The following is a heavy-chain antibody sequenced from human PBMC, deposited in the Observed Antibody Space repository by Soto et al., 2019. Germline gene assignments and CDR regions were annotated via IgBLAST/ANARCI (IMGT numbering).Heavy chain of an antibody. Sequence: SETLSLTCAVYGGSFSGQFCGWIRQPPGKGLEWIGSISYSGSPYYKPSLKSRLTMSVDTSKNQFSLKLSSVTAADTAVYYCARVWGGAFDIWGQGTMVTVSS. J-gene: IGHJ3*02. CDR3: ARVWGGAFDI. D-gene: IGHD3-10*01. CDR1: GGSFSGQF. CDR2: ISYSGSP. V-gene: IGHV4-34*01.